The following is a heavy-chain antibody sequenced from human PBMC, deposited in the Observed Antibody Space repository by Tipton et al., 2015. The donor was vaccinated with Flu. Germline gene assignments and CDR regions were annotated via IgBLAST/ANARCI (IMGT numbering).Heavy chain of an antibody. CDR2: ISAYNGNT. Sequence: QVQLVQSGAEVKKPGASVKVSCKASGYTFTSYGISWVRQAPGQGLEWMGWISAYNGNTNYAQKLQGRVTMTTDTSTSTAYMELRSLRSDDTAVYYCARAGTTWIQLWLEDYYGMDVWGQGTTVTVSS. D-gene: IGHD5-18*01. CDR1: GYTFTSYG. J-gene: IGHJ6*02. V-gene: IGHV1-18*01. CDR3: ARAGTTWIQLWLEDYYGMDV.